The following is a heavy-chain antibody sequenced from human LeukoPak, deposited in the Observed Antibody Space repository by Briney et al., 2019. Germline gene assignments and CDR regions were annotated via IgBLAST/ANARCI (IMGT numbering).Heavy chain of an antibody. CDR3: ARGRRDYYGSGRGVYFDY. D-gene: IGHD3-10*01. Sequence: SETLSLTCAVYGGSFSGYYWSWIRQPPGKGLEWIGEINHSGSTNYNPSLKRRVTISVDTSKNQFSLKLSSVTAADTAVYYCARGRRDYYGSGRGVYFDYWGQGTLVTVSS. V-gene: IGHV4-34*01. CDR1: GGSFSGYY. J-gene: IGHJ4*02. CDR2: INHSGST.